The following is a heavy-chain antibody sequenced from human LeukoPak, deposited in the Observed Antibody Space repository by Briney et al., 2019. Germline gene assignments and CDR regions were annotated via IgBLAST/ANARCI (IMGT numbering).Heavy chain of an antibody. CDR1: GGSISSGGYY. CDR3: ARRGSGKDWFDP. CDR2: IYHSGST. V-gene: IGHV4-30-2*01. J-gene: IGHJ5*02. Sequence: SETLSLTCTVSGGSISSGGYYWSWIRQPPGKGLEWIGYIYHSGSTYYNPSLKSRVTISVDASKNQFSLQLSSVTAADTAVFYCARRGSGKDWFDPWGQGTLVTVSS. D-gene: IGHD3-16*01.